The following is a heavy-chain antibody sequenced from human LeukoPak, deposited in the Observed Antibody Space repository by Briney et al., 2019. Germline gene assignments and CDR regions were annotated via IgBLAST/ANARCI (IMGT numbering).Heavy chain of an antibody. D-gene: IGHD3-22*01. J-gene: IGHJ4*02. V-gene: IGHV4-38-2*02. CDR2: IYHSGST. CDR3: ARDAFHYYDSSGPMGYFDY. CDR1: GYSISSGYY. Sequence: SETLSLTCTVSGYSISSGYYWGWIRQPPGKGLEWIGSIYHSGSTYYNPSLKSRVTISVDTSKNQFSLKLSSVTAADTAVYYCARDAFHYYDSSGPMGYFDYWGQGTLVTVSS.